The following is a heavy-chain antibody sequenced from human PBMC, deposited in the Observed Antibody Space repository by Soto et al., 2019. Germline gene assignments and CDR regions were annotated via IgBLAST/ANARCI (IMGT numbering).Heavy chain of an antibody. V-gene: IGHV1-69*13. Sequence: GASVKVSCKASGDTFTSYGISWVRQAPGQGLEWMGGITPIFGTVNYAQKFRGRVTITADESKSTAYIELSGLRSENTVVYNCARHTSGISAASAFNGMDVWRQGTAVTVSS. CDR1: GDTFTSYG. D-gene: IGHD6-13*01. CDR2: ITPIFGTV. CDR3: ARHTSGISAASAFNGMDV. J-gene: IGHJ6*02.